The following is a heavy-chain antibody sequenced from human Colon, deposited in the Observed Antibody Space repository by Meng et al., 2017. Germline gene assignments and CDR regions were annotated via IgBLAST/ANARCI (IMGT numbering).Heavy chain of an antibody. V-gene: IGHV3-7*01. J-gene: IGHJ4*02. Sequence: GESLKISCAAAGFTFIDFWMAWVRQAPGKGLEWVANIKQDGSDKNYVDSVKGRFTISRDNAKNSLYLQMYSLRTEDKALYYCAKGWHGELDSWGQGTLVTVSS. CDR1: GFTFIDFW. D-gene: IGHD4-17*01. CDR3: AKGWHGELDS. CDR2: IKQDGSDK.